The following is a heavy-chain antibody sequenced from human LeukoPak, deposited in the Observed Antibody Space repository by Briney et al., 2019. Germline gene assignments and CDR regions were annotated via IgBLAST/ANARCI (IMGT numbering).Heavy chain of an antibody. V-gene: IGHV3-23*01. CDR1: GFTFSSYA. CDR3: ARDFGYNPTVAFDI. Sequence: SGGSLRLSCAASGFTFSSYAMSWVRQAPGKGLEWVSGISGSGGSTYYADSVKGRFTISRDNSKNTLYLQMNSLRAEDTAVYYCARDFGYNPTVAFDIWGQGTMVTVSS. D-gene: IGHD6-25*01. J-gene: IGHJ3*02. CDR2: ISGSGGST.